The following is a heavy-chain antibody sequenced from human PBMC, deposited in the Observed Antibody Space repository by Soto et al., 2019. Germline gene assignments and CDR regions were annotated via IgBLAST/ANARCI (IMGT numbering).Heavy chain of an antibody. CDR3: ARETDTSMVDY. Sequence: QVQLVQSGAEVKKPGASVKVSCQTSGYNFSAYYFNWVRQAAGQGPEWMGWLNPRNGQTGYVQKFRGRVTMTRDTSIATVYLELSRLTSEDTAIYFCARETDTSMVDYWGLGTLVTVSS. V-gene: IGHV1-8*01. CDR2: LNPRNGQT. J-gene: IGHJ4*02. CDR1: GYNFSAYY. D-gene: IGHD5-18*01.